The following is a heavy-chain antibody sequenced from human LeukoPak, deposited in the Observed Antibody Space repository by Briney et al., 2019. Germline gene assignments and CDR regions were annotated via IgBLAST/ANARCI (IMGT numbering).Heavy chain of an antibody. J-gene: IGHJ3*02. CDR2: INFSGTNT. V-gene: IGHV3-23*01. CDR1: GFTFSSYA. Sequence: GGSLRLSCAASGFTFSSYAMSWVRQAPGKGLEWVSAINFSGTNTYYADSVKGRFTISRDNSKNTLYLQMNSLRAEDTAVYYCARHYRYAFDIWGQGTMVTVS. D-gene: IGHD1-14*01. CDR3: ARHYRYAFDI.